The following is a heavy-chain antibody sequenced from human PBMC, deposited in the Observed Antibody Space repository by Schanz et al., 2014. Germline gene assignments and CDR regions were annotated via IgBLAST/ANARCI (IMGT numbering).Heavy chain of an antibody. CDR1: GFTFSAYG. Sequence: QVQLVESGGGVVQPGRSLRLSCAASGFTFSAYGMHWIRQAPGKGLEWLSYISRDGTTSYYADSVKGRFTISRDNAKNSLYLEMTSLRGEDTAVYYCATENWWTVEKWGQGTLVTVSS. V-gene: IGHV3-11*01. CDR2: ISRDGTTS. CDR3: ATENWWTVEK. D-gene: IGHD2-15*01. J-gene: IGHJ4*02.